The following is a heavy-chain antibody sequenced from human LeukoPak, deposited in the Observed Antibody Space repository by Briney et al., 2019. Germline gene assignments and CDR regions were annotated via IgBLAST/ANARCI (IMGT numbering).Heavy chain of an antibody. V-gene: IGHV4-39*07. Sequence: SETLSLTCTVSGGSISSSSYYWGSIRQPPGKGLEWIGSIYYSGSTYYNPSLKSRVTISVDTSKNQFSLKLSSVTAADTAVYYCARDHSGSYYILFDYWGQGTLVTVAS. CDR1: GGSISSSSYY. D-gene: IGHD1-26*01. CDR3: ARDHSGSYYILFDY. J-gene: IGHJ4*02. CDR2: IYYSGST.